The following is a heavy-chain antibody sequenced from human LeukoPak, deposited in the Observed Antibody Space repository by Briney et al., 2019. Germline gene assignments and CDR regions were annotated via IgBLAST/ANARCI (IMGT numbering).Heavy chain of an antibody. CDR2: IYTSGST. D-gene: IGHD3-22*01. J-gene: IGHJ4*02. Sequence: SETLSLTCTVSGGSISSYYWSWIRQPAGKGLEWIGRIYTSGSTNYNPSLKSRVTMSVDTSKNQFSLKLSSVTAADTAAYYCARGADSSGYQLPFDYWGQGTLVTVSS. CDR1: GGSISSYY. V-gene: IGHV4-4*07. CDR3: ARGADSSGYQLPFDY.